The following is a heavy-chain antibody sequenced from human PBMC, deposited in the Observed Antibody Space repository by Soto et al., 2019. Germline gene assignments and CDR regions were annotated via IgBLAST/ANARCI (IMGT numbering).Heavy chain of an antibody. CDR3: ARWVGGSMYDNSGKYDS. CDR1: GFTVSSNG. CDR2: VSYDGSKK. D-gene: IGHD3-22*01. V-gene: IGHV3-30*03. J-gene: IGHJ5*01. Sequence: QLQLVESGGGVVQHGRSLRLTCAASGFTVSSNGMHWVRQAPGKGLEWVALVSYDGSKKYYADSVKGRFTISRDNSENTLYLQMNSLRAEDTAVYYCARWVGGSMYDNSGKYDSWGQGTLVTVSS.